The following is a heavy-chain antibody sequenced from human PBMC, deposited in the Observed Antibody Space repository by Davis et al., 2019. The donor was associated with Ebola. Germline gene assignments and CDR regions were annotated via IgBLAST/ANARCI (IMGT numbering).Heavy chain of an antibody. D-gene: IGHD4-17*01. CDR2: ISYDGSNK. Sequence: GESLKISCAASGFTFSSYAMHWVRQAPGKGLEWVAVISYDGSNKYYADSVKGRFTISRDNSKNTLYLQMNSLRAEDTAVYYCARVSPAGEMDVWGKGTTVTVSS. J-gene: IGHJ6*04. CDR1: GFTFSSYA. V-gene: IGHV3-30-3*01. CDR3: ARVSPAGEMDV.